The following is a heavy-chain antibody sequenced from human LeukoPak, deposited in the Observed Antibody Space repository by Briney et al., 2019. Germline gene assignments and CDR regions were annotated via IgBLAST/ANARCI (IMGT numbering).Heavy chain of an antibody. V-gene: IGHV4-59*01. CDR1: GGSISSYY. CDR3: ASGAERYFAFDI. Sequence: SETLSLTCTVSGGSISSYYWSWVRQPPGKGLEWIGYIYYSGSTNYNPSLKSRVTISVDTSKNQFSLKLSSETAADTAVYYCASGAERYFAFDIWAQGTMVTVPS. J-gene: IGHJ3*02. CDR2: IYYSGST. D-gene: IGHD2/OR15-2a*01.